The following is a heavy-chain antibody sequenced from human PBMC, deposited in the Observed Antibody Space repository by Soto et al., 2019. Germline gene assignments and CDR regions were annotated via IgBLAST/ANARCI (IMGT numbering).Heavy chain of an antibody. D-gene: IGHD4-17*01. Sequence: SETLSLTCTVSGGSISSSSYYWGWIRQPPGKGLEWIGSIYYSGSTYYNPSLKSRVTISVDTSKNQFSLKLSSVTAADTAVYYCARQKGYGDYYYFDSWGQGTLVTVSS. V-gene: IGHV4-39*01. J-gene: IGHJ4*02. CDR2: IYYSGST. CDR3: ARQKGYGDYYYFDS. CDR1: GGSISSSSYY.